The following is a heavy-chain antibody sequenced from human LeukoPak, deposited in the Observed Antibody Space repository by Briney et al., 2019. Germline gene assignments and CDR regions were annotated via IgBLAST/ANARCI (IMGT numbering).Heavy chain of an antibody. V-gene: IGHV3-23*01. J-gene: IGHJ4*02. Sequence: GGSLRLSCAASGFSVSNNYMSWVRQAPGKGLEWVSAISGSGGSTYYADSVKGRFTISRDNSKNTLYLQMNSLRAEDTAVYYCAKGSSGWYGSCDYWGQGTLVTVSS. CDR3: AKGSSGWYGSCDY. CDR1: GFSVSNNY. D-gene: IGHD6-19*01. CDR2: ISGSGGST.